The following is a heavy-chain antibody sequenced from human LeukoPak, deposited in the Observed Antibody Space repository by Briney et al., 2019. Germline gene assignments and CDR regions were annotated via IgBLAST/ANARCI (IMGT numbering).Heavy chain of an antibody. CDR3: AKGSGSGSYWPSYYYYGLDV. Sequence: GGSLRLSCEVSGFTFSSFWMNWVRQAPGKGLEWVSAISGGGDRTYYADSVKGRFTISRDNSQNTLYLQMHSLRAEDTAVYYCAKGSGSGSYWPSYYYYGLDVWGQGTTVTVSS. CDR2: ISGGGDRT. V-gene: IGHV3-23*01. CDR1: GFTFSSFW. J-gene: IGHJ6*02. D-gene: IGHD1-26*01.